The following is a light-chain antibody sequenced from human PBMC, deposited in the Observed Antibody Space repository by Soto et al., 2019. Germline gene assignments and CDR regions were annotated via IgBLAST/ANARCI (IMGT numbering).Light chain of an antibody. V-gene: IGKV3D-20*02. CDR3: QQRGNWPT. CDR2: DAS. Sequence: ENMLTQSPGTLSLSTGERATLSCRASQSVSSSYLAWYQQKPGQAPRLLIYDASNRATGIPARFSGSGSGTDFTLTISSLEPEDFAVYYCQQRGNWPTFGQGTKVDIK. J-gene: IGKJ1*01. CDR1: QSVSSSY.